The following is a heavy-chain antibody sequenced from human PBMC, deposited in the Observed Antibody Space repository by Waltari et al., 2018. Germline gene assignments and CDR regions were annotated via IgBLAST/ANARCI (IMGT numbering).Heavy chain of an antibody. J-gene: IGHJ4*02. Sequence: QVHLQQWGAGPLKPSETLSLTCAVYGGSFVGFYWSWIRQPPGKGRGWIGQMDHNDDTTYTPSLKDRVTISLDTSKRKFSLTLTSVTAADTAVYYCASTPLFYYDTSGYYFWGQGAPVTVSS. CDR3: ASTPLFYYDTSGYYF. CDR2: MDHNDDT. V-gene: IGHV4-34*01. CDR1: GGSFVGFY. D-gene: IGHD3-22*01.